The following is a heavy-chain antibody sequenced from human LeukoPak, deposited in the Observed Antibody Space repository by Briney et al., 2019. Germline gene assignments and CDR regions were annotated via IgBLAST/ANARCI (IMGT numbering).Heavy chain of an antibody. J-gene: IGHJ4*02. CDR3: AKDHYWSIDY. Sequence: PGGSLRLSCAASGFTFSSYSMHWVRQAPGKGLEWVSSISDSSSYIYYAGSVKGRFTISRDNAKNSLYLRMNSLRAEDTGVYYCAKDHYWSIDYWGRGTLVTVSS. D-gene: IGHD3-3*01. CDR1: GFTFSSYS. CDR2: ISDSSSYI. V-gene: IGHV3-21*01.